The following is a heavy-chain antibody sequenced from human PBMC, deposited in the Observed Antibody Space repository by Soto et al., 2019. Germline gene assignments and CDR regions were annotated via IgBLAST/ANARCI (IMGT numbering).Heavy chain of an antibody. J-gene: IGHJ5*02. CDR3: ARYGSSNWFDP. CDR2: ISISSSNI. V-gene: IGHV3-21*01. CDR1: GFTFSSYS. D-gene: IGHD6-19*01. Sequence: EVQLVESGGGLVKPGGSLRLSCAASGFTFSSYSMNWVRQAPGKGLEWVSSISISSSNIYYADSVKGRFTISRDNAKSSLYLQMKSLRAEDTAVYYCARYGSSNWFDPWGRGTLVTVSS.